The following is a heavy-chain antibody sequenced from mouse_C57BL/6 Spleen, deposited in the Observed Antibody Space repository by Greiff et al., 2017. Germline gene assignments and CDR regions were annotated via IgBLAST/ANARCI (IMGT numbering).Heavy chain of an antibody. J-gene: IGHJ2*01. V-gene: IGHV1-74*01. Sequence: VKLQQPGAELVKPGASVKVSCKASGYTFTSYWMHWVKQRPGQGLEWIGRIHPSDSDTNYNQKFKGKATLTVDKSSSTAYMQLSSLTSEDSAVYYCAISPITTVVAGDYWGQGTTLTVSS. CDR2: IHPSDSDT. CDR1: GYTFTSYW. D-gene: IGHD1-1*01. CDR3: AISPITTVVAGDY.